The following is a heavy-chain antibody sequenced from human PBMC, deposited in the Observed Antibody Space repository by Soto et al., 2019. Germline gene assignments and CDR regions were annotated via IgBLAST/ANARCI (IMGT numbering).Heavy chain of an antibody. D-gene: IGHD3-9*01. CDR1: GFSLSTSGVG. CDR3: AHSYQGDVLRYFEWSPPDY. J-gene: IGHJ4*02. CDR2: IYWNDDK. Sequence: QITLKESGPTLVKPTQTLTLTCTFSGFSLSTSGVGVGWIRQPPGKALEWLALIYWNDDKRYSPSLKSRLTITKDTSKNQVVLTMTNIDPVDTATYCCAHSYQGDVLRYFEWSPPDYWCQGTLVTVSS. V-gene: IGHV2-5*01.